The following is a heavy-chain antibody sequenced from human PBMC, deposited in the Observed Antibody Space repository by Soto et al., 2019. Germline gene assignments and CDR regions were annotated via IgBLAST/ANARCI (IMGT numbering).Heavy chain of an antibody. Sequence: ASLKVSCKASGYGFTSYYLHWVRHAPGQGLEWMGIINPNSTSASYAQKFQGRVTMTRDTSTSTVYMELSTRRSEDTAVYYCARNRHLWTGYDYYYYAMDVWGQGTAVTVSS. J-gene: IGHJ6*02. V-gene: IGHV1-46*01. CDR1: GYGFTSYY. D-gene: IGHD3-9*01. CDR3: ARNRHLWTGYDYYYYAMDV. CDR2: INPNSTSA.